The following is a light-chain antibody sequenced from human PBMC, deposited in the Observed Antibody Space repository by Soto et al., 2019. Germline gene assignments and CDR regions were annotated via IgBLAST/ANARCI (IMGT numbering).Light chain of an antibody. Sequence: EIVLTQSPGTLSLSPGEIATLSFSASQSVSSSYLAWYQQKPGQAPRLLIYGASTRATGIPARFSGSGSATEFTLTISRLEPEDFAVYYCQQRSSWPLTFGGGTKVDIK. V-gene: IGKV3D-20*02. CDR1: QSVSSSY. J-gene: IGKJ4*01. CDR2: GAS. CDR3: QQRSSWPLT.